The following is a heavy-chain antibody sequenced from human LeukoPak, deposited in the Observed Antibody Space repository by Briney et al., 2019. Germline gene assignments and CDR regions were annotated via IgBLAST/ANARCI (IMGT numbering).Heavy chain of an antibody. J-gene: IGHJ5*02. CDR2: ISGSGGST. CDR3: AKDRGYSSGWYEDWFDP. D-gene: IGHD6-19*01. Sequence: PGGSLRLSCAASGFTFGSYAMSWVRQAPGKGLEWVSAISGSGGSTYYADSVKGRFTISRDNSKNTLYLQMNSLRAEDTAVYYCAKDRGYSSGWYEDWFDPWGQGTLVTVSS. V-gene: IGHV3-23*01. CDR1: GFTFGSYA.